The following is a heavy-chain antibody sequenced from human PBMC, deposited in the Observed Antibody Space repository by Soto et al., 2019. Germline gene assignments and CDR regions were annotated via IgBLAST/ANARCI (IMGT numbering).Heavy chain of an antibody. J-gene: IGHJ1*01. Sequence: LSLSCAASGFTFDDYAMHWVRQVPGKGLEWVSGINWNSGSIGYGDSVKGRFAISRDNAKNSLHLQMNSLSAEDTAFYYCVKDESINWYSGHFRHWGQGTLVTVSS. CDR3: VKDESINWYSGHFRH. CDR1: GFTFDDYA. D-gene: IGHD6-13*01. CDR2: INWNSGSI. V-gene: IGHV3-9*01.